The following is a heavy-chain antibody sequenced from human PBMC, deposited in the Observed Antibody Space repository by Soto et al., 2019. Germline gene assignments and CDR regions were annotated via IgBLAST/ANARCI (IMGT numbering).Heavy chain of an antibody. D-gene: IGHD3-3*01. J-gene: IGHJ6*03. Sequence: PSETLSLTCTVSGGSISSYYWSWIRQPPGKGLEWIGYIYYSGSTNYNPSLKSRVTISVDTSKNQFSLKLSSVTAADTAVYYCARGIDYDFWSGYYTGYYYYYMDVWGKGTTVTV. CDR1: GGSISSYY. V-gene: IGHV4-59*01. CDR3: ARGIDYDFWSGYYTGYYYYYMDV. CDR2: IYYSGST.